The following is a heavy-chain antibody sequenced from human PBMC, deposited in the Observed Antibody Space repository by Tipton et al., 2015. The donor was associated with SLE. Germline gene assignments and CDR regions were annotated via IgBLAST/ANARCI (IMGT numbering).Heavy chain of an antibody. Sequence: QVQLVQSGAEVMKPGASVKVSCKASGYTFTNFDISWVRQAPGQGLEWMGWISTKNGDTKYAQRFQGRVSMTTDTSTSSTYMALRSPRSDDTAIYYCAGECSGTGCLDYWGQGTLVTVSS. CDR3: AGECSGTGCLDY. D-gene: IGHD3-10*02. CDR1: GYTFTNFD. CDR2: ISTKNGDT. V-gene: IGHV1-18*01. J-gene: IGHJ4*02.